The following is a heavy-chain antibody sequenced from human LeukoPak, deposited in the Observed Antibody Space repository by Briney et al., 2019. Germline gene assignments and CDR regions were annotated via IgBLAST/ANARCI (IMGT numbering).Heavy chain of an antibody. V-gene: IGHV3-7*03. Sequence: GGSLRLSCAASGFTFSNAWMSWVRQAPGKGPEWVANIKKDGTQKYYVDSVRGRFTISRDNAENSLYLQMNSLRGEDTAIYYCAKTGDRDYWGRGTLVTVSS. D-gene: IGHD7-27*01. CDR2: IKKDGTQK. CDR3: AKTGDRDY. J-gene: IGHJ4*02. CDR1: GFTFSNAW.